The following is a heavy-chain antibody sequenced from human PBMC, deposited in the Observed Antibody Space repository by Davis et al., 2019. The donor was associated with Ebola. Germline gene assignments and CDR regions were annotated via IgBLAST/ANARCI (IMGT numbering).Heavy chain of an antibody. CDR3: TSHGGRGVDY. CDR2: IRSKANSNAT. V-gene: IGHV3-73*01. J-gene: IGHJ4*02. CDR1: GFTFSCSA. D-gene: IGHD4-23*01. Sequence: GESLKISCAASGFTFSCSAMHWVRQASGKGLEWVGRIRSKANSNATAYAASVKGRFTISRDDSKNTAYLQMNSLKTEDTAVYYCTSHGGRGVDYWGQGTLVTVSS.